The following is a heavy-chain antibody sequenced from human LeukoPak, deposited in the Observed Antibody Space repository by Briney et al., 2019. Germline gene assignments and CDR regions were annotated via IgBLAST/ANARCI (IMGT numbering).Heavy chain of an antibody. CDR3: ARGNTMVRGVITSPHFDY. CDR2: INPNSGGT. D-gene: IGHD3-10*01. V-gene: IGHV1-2*02. J-gene: IGHJ4*02. Sequence: ASVKVSCKASGYTFTGYYMHWVRQAPGQGLEWMGWINPNSGGTNYAQKFQGRVTMTRDTSISTAYMELSRLRSDDTAVYYCARGNTMVRGVITSPHFDYWGQGTLVTVSS. CDR1: GYTFTGYY.